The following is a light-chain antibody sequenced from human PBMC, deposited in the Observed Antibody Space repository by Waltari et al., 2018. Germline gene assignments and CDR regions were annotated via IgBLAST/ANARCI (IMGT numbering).Light chain of an antibody. Sequence: SYELTQPPSVSVSPGQTVTITCSGDKLGSRYTCWYQQRAGQSPIMVIFQDKKRPTGIPERFSGSNSGNTAALTISGAQSMDEADYYCQTWVNGTVILGGGTKVTVL. J-gene: IGLJ2*01. CDR2: QDK. CDR3: QTWVNGTVI. CDR1: KLGSRY. V-gene: IGLV3-1*01.